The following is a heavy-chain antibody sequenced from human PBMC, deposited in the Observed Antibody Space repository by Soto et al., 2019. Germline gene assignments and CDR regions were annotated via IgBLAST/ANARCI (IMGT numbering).Heavy chain of an antibody. CDR2: IKTKTDGGTT. D-gene: IGHD2-8*01. Sequence: PGGSLRLSCSASGFTFNNACMTWVRQAPGKGLEWVGRIKTKTDGGTTDYAAPVKGRFTISRDDSKNVLYLQMNSLKTEDTAVYYCSGYCSNGVCYRDYWGQGTQVTVLL. CDR1: GFTFNNAC. J-gene: IGHJ4*02. CDR3: SGYCSNGVCYRDY. V-gene: IGHV3-15*01.